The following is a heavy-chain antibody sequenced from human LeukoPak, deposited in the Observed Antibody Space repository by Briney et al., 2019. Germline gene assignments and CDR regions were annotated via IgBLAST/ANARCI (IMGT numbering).Heavy chain of an antibody. J-gene: IGHJ1*01. CDR3: ARERGDYYDSSGYSYRGYFQH. V-gene: IGHV3-33*01. D-gene: IGHD3-22*01. Sequence: PGGSLRLSCAASGFTFSSYGMHWVRQAPGKGLECVAVIWYDGSNKYYADSVKGRFTISRDNSNNTLYLQMNSLRAEDTAVYYCARERGDYYDSSGYSYRGYFQHWGQGTLVTVSS. CDR2: IWYDGSNK. CDR1: GFTFSSYG.